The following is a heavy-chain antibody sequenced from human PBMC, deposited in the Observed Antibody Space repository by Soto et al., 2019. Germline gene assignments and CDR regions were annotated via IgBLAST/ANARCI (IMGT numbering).Heavy chain of an antibody. D-gene: IGHD3-10*01. CDR2: INPSTGTT. CDR1: GYTFTNDY. Sequence: QVQLVQSGAEVKKPGASVKVSCKASGYTFTNDYMHWVRQAPGQGLEWIGIINPSTGTTSSAQKFQGRVTMTRDTSTSTVHMELSSLRSDDTAVYYCARASWARVRGVKDFDYWGQGTLVTVSS. CDR3: ARASWARVRGVKDFDY. V-gene: IGHV1-46*01. J-gene: IGHJ4*02.